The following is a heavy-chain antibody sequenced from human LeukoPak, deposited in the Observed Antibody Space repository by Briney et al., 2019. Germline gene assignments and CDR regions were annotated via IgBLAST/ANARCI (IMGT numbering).Heavy chain of an antibody. J-gene: IGHJ2*01. Sequence: SETLSLTCTVSSGSISSYYWSWIRQPPGKGLEWIGYIYYSGSTNYNPSLKSRVTISVDTSKNQFSLKLSSVTAADTAVYYCARESLRWKDFDLWGRGTLVTVSS. CDR3: ARESLRWKDFDL. CDR2: IYYSGST. CDR1: SGSISSYY. V-gene: IGHV4-59*12. D-gene: IGHD4-23*01.